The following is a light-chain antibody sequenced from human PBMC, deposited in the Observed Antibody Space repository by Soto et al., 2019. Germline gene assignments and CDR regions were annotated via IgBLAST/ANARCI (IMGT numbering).Light chain of an antibody. CDR2: NNN. V-gene: IGLV1-40*01. Sequence: QAVVTQPPSVSGAPGQRVTISCTGSSSNIGAGYDVHWYQQLPGTAPKLLIYNNNNRPSGVPDRFSGSKSGTSASLAITGLQAEDEAGYYCQSYDSSLSWVFGGGTKLTVL. CDR3: QSYDSSLSWV. CDR1: SSNIGAGYD. J-gene: IGLJ3*02.